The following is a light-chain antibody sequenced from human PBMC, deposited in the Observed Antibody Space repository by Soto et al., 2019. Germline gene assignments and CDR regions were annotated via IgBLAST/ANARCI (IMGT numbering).Light chain of an antibody. CDR3: QQADSLPFT. CDR1: QDINRW. Sequence: DIQMTQSPSSVSASVGDRVTITCRASQDINRWLGWYQQKPGKPTKLLIYAASSLQSGVPSRFSGSASGTDFTLTISSLQPEDFATYYCQQADSLPFTFGPGTKVHI. CDR2: AAS. V-gene: IGKV1-12*01. J-gene: IGKJ3*01.